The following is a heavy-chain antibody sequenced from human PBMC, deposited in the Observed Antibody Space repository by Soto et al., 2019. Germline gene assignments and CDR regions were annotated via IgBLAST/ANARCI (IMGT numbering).Heavy chain of an antibody. CDR2: IKEDGSDE. Sequence: EVQLVESGGDLVQPGGSLRLSCAASGFSFTNYWMSWVRQAPGKGLEWVANIKEDGSDEYYVDSVKGRFTISRDNADNSLYLQMNSLRTEDTAVYHCARSVGWRDAFDICGQGTMVTVSS. V-gene: IGHV3-7*01. CDR1: GFSFTNYW. J-gene: IGHJ3*02. D-gene: IGHD6-19*01. CDR3: ARSVGWRDAFDI.